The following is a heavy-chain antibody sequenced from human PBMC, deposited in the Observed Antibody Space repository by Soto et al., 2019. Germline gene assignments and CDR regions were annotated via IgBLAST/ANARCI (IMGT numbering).Heavy chain of an antibody. CDR1: GYTFSNFW. Sequence: GESLKISCQCSGYTFSNFWIGWVRQLPWQGLEWMGIIYPGDHETRYSPSFLGKVTISAETSINTAYLQWSSLEASDSAFYFCARRPRSTPSFDFWGQGALVTVYS. CDR2: IYPGDHET. D-gene: IGHD6-13*01. J-gene: IGHJ4*02. CDR3: ARRPRSTPSFDF. V-gene: IGHV5-51*01.